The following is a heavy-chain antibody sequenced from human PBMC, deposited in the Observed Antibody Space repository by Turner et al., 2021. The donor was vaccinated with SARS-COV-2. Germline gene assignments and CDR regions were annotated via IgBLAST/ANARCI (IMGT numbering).Heavy chain of an antibody. CDR1: GFTFSSYG. CDR3: AREGLWGVVEAGGFDY. Sequence: QVQLVESGGGVGQPGRSLRLSCAASGFTFSSYGMPGVRQVPGKGLEWGAVIWYDGSNKDYADSVKGRFTISRDNSKNTLYLQMNSLRAEDTAVYYCAREGLWGVVEAGGFDYWGQGTLVTVSS. CDR2: IWYDGSNK. D-gene: IGHD1-26*01. V-gene: IGHV3-33*01. J-gene: IGHJ4*02.